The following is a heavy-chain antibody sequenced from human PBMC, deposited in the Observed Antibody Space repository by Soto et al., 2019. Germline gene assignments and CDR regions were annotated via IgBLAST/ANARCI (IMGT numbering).Heavy chain of an antibody. CDR1: GGSISSSSYY. CDR3: ARCRGYSGYD. J-gene: IGHJ4*02. V-gene: IGHV4-39*01. Sequence: TVSGGSISSSSYYWGWIRQPPGKGLEWIGSIYYSGSTYYNPSLKSRVTISVDTSKNQFSLKLSSVTAADTAVYYCARCRGYSGYDWGQGTLVTVSS. CDR2: IYYSGST. D-gene: IGHD5-12*01.